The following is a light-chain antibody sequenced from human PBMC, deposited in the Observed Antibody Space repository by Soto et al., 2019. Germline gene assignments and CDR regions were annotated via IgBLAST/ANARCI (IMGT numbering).Light chain of an antibody. CDR2: GAF. V-gene: IGKV3-20*01. J-gene: IGKJ1*01. CDR3: QQYDKSSWT. CDR1: QIVRSSF. Sequence: EVVLTQSPGTLSLSPGERATLSCRASQIVRSSFLAWYQQKPGQAPRLLIHGAFSRATGIPVRFSGSGSGTDFTLTISRLEPEDFALYYCQQYDKSSWTFGQGTKVEIK.